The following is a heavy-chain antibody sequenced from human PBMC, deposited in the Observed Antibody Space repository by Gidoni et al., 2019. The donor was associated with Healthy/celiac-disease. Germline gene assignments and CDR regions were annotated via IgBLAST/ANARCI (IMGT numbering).Heavy chain of an antibody. V-gene: IGHV4-61*01. D-gene: IGHD3-16*01. J-gene: IGHJ4*02. CDR2: IYYSGST. CDR3: ARASSHLWGGTRYYFDY. CDR1: GGSVSSGRYY. Sequence: QVQLQESGPGLVKPSETLSLTCTVSGGSVSSGRYYWSWIRQPPGKGLEWIGYIYYSGSTNYNPSLKSRVTISVDTSKNQFSLKLSSVTAADTAVYYCARASSHLWGGTRYYFDYWGQGTLVTVSS.